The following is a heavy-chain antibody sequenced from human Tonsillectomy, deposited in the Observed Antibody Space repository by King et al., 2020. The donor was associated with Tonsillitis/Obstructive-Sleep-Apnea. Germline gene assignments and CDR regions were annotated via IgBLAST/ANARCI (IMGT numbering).Heavy chain of an antibody. CDR3: ARDPXXYXXNDXDYYXYXXV. D-gene: IGHD1-20*01. Sequence: VQLVESGGGLIQPGGSLRLSCAASGFTVSSNYMSWVRQAPGKGLEWVSVIYSGGSTYYADSVKGRFTISRDNSKNTVYLQMNSLRAEDTAVYYCARDPXXYXXNDXDYYXYXXVXGKGTTVTVSS. CDR2: IYSGGST. V-gene: IGHV3-53*01. J-gene: IGHJ6*03. CDR1: GFTVSSNY.